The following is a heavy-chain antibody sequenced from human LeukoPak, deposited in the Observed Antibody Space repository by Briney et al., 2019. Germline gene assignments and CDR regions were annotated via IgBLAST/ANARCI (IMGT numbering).Heavy chain of an antibody. CDR1: GFTFSSYS. Sequence: PGGSLRLSCAASGFTFSSYSMNWVRQAPGKGLEWVSSINSSSSYIYYADSVKGRFTISRDNAKNSLYLQMNSLRAEAAAVYYCARDGMYRSSWNNDYWGWGTVVTVSS. V-gene: IGHV3-21*01. D-gene: IGHD6-13*01. CDR2: INSSSSYI. J-gene: IGHJ4*02. CDR3: ARDGMYRSSWNNDY.